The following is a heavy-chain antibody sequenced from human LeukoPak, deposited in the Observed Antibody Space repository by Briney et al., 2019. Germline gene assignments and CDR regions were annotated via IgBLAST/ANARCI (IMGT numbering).Heavy chain of an antibody. J-gene: IGHJ3*02. CDR2: ISSSGSTI. Sequence: GVSLRLSCAASGFTFSDYYMSWIRQAPGKGLEWVSYISSSGSTIYYADSVKGRFTISRDNAKNSLYLQMNSLRAEDTAVYYCASSIVATTYNAFDIWGQGTMVTVSS. V-gene: IGHV3-11*01. D-gene: IGHD5-12*01. CDR3: ASSIVATTYNAFDI. CDR1: GFTFSDYY.